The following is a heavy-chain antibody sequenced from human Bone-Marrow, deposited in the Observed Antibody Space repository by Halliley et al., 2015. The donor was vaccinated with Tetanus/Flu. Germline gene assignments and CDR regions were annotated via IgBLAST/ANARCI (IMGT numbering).Heavy chain of an antibody. CDR2: IRVSGFGT. V-gene: IGHV3-23*01. D-gene: IGHD5-12*01. CDR3: AKDLQHSSGGYYFDP. J-gene: IGHJ4*02. Sequence: IRVSGFGTYSADSLKGRFPISRDNSKNPLYLQMTGVRAEDPAVYYCAKDLQHSSGGYYFDPWGQGALVTVSS.